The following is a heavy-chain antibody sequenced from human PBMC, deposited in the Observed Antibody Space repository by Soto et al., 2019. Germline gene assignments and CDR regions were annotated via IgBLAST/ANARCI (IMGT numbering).Heavy chain of an antibody. D-gene: IGHD3-22*01. CDR1: GFTFSSYA. CDR2: ISYDGSNK. J-gene: IGHJ4*02. CDR3: GRGHSSGYYFDY. Sequence: GGSLRLSCAASGFTFSSYAMHWVRQAPGKGLEWVAVISYDGSNKYYADSVKGRFTISRDNSKNTLYLQMNSLRAEDTVVYFWGRGHSSGYYFDYGGQETLVTVSS. V-gene: IGHV3-30-3*01.